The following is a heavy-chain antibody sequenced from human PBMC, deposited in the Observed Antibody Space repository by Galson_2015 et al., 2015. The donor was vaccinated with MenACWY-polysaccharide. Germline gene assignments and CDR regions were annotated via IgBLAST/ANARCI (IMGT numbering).Heavy chain of an antibody. CDR3: AKDSRVFWRAAGCFDH. J-gene: IGHJ5*02. Sequence: SLRLSCAASGFTFTSYAMSWVRQAPGKGLEWVSSVRSSGANTYYADSVKGRFTISRDNSKNTLYLQMNSLRAEDTAVYYCAKDSRVFWRAAGCFDHWGQGTLVTVSS. CDR1: GFTFTSYA. CDR2: VRSSGANT. D-gene: IGHD3-3*01. V-gene: IGHV3-23*01.